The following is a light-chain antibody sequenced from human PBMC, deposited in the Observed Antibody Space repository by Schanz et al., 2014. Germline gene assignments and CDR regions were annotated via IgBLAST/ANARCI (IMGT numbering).Light chain of an antibody. J-gene: IGKJ4*01. CDR1: QSVSTTH. CDR2: GAS. CDR3: QQRSNWPLT. V-gene: IGKV3D-20*02. Sequence: EIVLTQSPGTLSVSPGERATLSCRASQSVSTTHLAWYQQKPGQAPRLLIYGASIRATGIPARFSGSGSGTDFTLTISSLEPEDFAVYYCQQRSNWPLTFGGGTKVEIK.